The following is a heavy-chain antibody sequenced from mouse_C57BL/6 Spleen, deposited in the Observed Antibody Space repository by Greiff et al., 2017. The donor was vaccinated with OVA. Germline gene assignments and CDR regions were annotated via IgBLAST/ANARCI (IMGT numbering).Heavy chain of an antibody. Sequence: QVQLQQSGAELVRPGASVTLSCKASGYTFTDYEMHWVKQTPVHGLEWIGAIDPETGGTAYNQKFKGKAILTADKSSSTAYMGLRSLTSEDSAVYYCTRWDYDRDWYFDVWGTGTTVTVSS. J-gene: IGHJ1*03. D-gene: IGHD2-4*01. V-gene: IGHV1-15*01. CDR1: GYTFTDYE. CDR2: IDPETGGT. CDR3: TRWDYDRDWYFDV.